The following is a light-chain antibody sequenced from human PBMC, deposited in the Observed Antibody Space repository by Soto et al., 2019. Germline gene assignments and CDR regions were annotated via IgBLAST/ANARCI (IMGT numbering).Light chain of an antibody. CDR1: QSVSSSY. V-gene: IGKV3-20*01. CDR2: GAS. Sequence: EIVMTQSPATLSVSPGERATLSCRASQSVSSSYLAWYQQKPGQAPRLLIYGASSRVRGIPDRFSGSGSGTDFTLTISRLEPEDFAVYYCQQYARSPPWTFGQGTKVDIK. J-gene: IGKJ1*01. CDR3: QQYARSPPWT.